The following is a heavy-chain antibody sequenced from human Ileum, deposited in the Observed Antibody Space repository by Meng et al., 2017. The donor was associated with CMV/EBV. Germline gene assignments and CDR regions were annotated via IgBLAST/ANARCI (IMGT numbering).Heavy chain of an antibody. Sequence: QLQLPQWGAGLLKPSEPLSLTCAVYGGSFSGYYWSWIRQPPGKGLEWIGEINHSGSTNYNPSLKSRVTISVDTSKNQFFLKLSSVTAADTAVYYCARGVAGGPFDYWGQGTLVTVAS. CDR1: GGSFSGYY. CDR3: ARGVAGGPFDY. J-gene: IGHJ4*02. D-gene: IGHD2-15*01. V-gene: IGHV4-34*01. CDR2: INHSGST.